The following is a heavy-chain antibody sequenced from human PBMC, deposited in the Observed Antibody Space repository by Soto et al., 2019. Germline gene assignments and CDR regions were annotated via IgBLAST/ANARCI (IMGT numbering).Heavy chain of an antibody. V-gene: IGHV4-4*02. D-gene: IGHD2-8*01. CDR3: VHHGGVPYYHDF. CDR1: GGSLSSSSW. CDR2: IFYSGST. J-gene: IGHJ4*02. Sequence: QVQLQESGPGLVNSSGTLSLTCAVSGGSLSSSSWWRWVRQPPGKTLEWLGEIFYSGSTKYNPSLNSRVTISADQSKNDFSMRLSSVTAADTAVYYCVHHGGVPYYHDFWGQGMLVTVSS.